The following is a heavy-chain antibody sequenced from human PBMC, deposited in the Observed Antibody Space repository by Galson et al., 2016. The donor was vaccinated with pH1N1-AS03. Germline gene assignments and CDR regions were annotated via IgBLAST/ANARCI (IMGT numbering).Heavy chain of an antibody. J-gene: IGHJ4*02. CDR2: IYWADDK. CDR1: GFSLTTSAVG. Sequence: PALVKPTQTLTLTCTFSGFSLTTSAVGVFWIRQPPGKALEWLAPIYWADDKRYNSSLKSRLTITKDTSKNQVVLTMTNMDPVDTATYYCARTAGWLPDFWGQGTLVTVSS. D-gene: IGHD3-9*01. V-gene: IGHV2-5*02. CDR3: ARTAGWLPDF.